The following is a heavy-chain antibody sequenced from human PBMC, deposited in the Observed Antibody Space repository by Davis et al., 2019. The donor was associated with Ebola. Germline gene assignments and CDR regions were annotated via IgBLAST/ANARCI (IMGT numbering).Heavy chain of an antibody. CDR1: GFTFSSYW. J-gene: IGHJ6*02. D-gene: IGHD4-23*01. Sequence: GGSLRLSCAASGFTFSSYWMSWVRQAPGKGPEWVAIIKQDGGEKYYVDSVKGRFTISRDNAKNSLFLQMNDLRADDTALYYCASGDGRGNSYDMDVWGQGTTIIVSS. CDR3: ASGDGRGNSYDMDV. V-gene: IGHV3-7*05. CDR2: IKQDGGEK.